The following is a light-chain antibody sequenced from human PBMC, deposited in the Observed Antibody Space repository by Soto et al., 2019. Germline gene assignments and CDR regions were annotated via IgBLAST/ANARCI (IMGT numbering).Light chain of an antibody. J-gene: IGKJ1*01. Sequence: DIVMTQSPDSLAVSLGERATINCKSSQSVLYSSNNKNYLAWYQHKPGQPPTLLIYWASTRESGVPDRFSGSGSGPDFTLTISSLQAEDVAVYYCQQYHSAPWTFGQGTKVEIK. CDR3: QQYHSAPWT. V-gene: IGKV4-1*01. CDR1: QSVLYSSNNKNY. CDR2: WAS.